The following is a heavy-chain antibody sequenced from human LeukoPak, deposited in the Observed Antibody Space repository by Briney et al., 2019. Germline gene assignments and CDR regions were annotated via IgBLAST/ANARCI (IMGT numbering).Heavy chain of an antibody. CDR2: IDKSGNTK. CDR3: VRVLGSYAVDY. V-gene: IGHV3-11*01. D-gene: IGHD3-10*01. Sequence: GGSLRLSCAASGFTFSDYYMSWIRQAPGKGLEWVSYIDKSGNTKDYADSVKGRFTISRDNTKNSLYLQMNSLRVEDTAIYYCVRVLGSYAVDYWGQGTLATVSS. CDR1: GFTFSDYY. J-gene: IGHJ4*02.